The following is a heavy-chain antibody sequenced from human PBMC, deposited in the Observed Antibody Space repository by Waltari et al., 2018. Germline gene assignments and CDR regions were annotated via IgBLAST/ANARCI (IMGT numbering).Heavy chain of an antibody. Sequence: QLQLQESGPGLVKPSETLSLSSSVAGVSITTTSHSLGWIRQPPGQGLEWIGTMSYSGATYSSPSLKSRVTISRDTSKNQLSLKLGSVTAADTAVYYCATYIGASVGTAAFDVWGQGTMVTVSS. J-gene: IGHJ3*01. D-gene: IGHD5-12*01. CDR2: MSYSGAT. CDR1: GVSITTTSHS. CDR3: ATYIGASVGTAAFDV. V-gene: IGHV4-39*01.